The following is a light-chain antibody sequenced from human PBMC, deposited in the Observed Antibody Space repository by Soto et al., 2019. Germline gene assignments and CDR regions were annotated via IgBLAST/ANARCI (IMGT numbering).Light chain of an antibody. CDR3: QHYGSSRT. J-gene: IGKJ1*01. CDR2: ATS. V-gene: IGKV3-20*01. CDR1: QSGRSKY. Sequence: EIVLTQSPGTLSLSPGERATLSCRASQSGRSKYIAWYQQRPGQAPRLLLYATSNRATGIPDRFSGSGSGTDFTLAISSLEPEDFAVYYCQHYGSSRTFGQGTKVEIK.